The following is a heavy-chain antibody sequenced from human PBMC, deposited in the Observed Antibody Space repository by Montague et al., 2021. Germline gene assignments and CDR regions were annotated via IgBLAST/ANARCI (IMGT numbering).Heavy chain of an antibody. CDR2: FAQSVASGASGST. Sequence: SETRSLTCAVSGGSISTYYWTWIRQSPGKGLEYIGYFAQSVASGASGSTNYHPSLRGRVTVSVDSSKNQVSLKMTSVTATDTGVYYCARGEGVVPAARFDFWGRGTLVTVSS. CDR1: GGSISTYY. D-gene: IGHD3-16*01. V-gene: IGHV4-4*09. CDR3: ARGEGVVPAARFDF. J-gene: IGHJ4*02.